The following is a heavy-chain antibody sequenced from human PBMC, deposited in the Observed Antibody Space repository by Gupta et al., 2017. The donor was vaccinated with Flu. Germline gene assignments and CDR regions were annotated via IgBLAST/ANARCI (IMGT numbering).Heavy chain of an antibody. CDR2: IWYDDSRK. CDR1: GFILGSYG. CDR3: ARDTTSPYYYDSTGLIDY. D-gene: IGHD3-22*01. Sequence: QVQLVESGGGVVQPGGSLRLSCGASGFILGSYGMHWVRQAPGKGLEWLAVIWYDDSRKYYADSVRGRFTISRDNSRNTLSLLMSSLTDEDTAVYYCARDTTSPYYYDSTGLIDYWGQGTLVTVSS. J-gene: IGHJ4*02. V-gene: IGHV3-33*01.